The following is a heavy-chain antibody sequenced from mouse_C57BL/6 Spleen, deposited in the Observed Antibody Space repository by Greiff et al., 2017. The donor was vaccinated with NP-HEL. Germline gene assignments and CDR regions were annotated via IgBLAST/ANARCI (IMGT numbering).Heavy chain of an antibody. CDR3: ARFSYGNPFAY. CDR1: GYTFTDYN. Sequence: EVQLQQSGPELVKPGASVKMSCKASGYTFTDYNMHWVKQSHGKSLEWIGYINPNNGGTSYNQKFKGKATLTVNKSSSTAYMELRSLTAEDSAVYYCARFSYGNPFAYWGQGTLVTVSA. D-gene: IGHD2-1*01. V-gene: IGHV1-22*01. J-gene: IGHJ3*01. CDR2: INPNNGGT.